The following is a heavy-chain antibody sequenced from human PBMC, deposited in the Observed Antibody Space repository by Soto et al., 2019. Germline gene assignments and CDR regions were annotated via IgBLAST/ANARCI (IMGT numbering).Heavy chain of an antibody. V-gene: IGHV3-23*01. Sequence: EVQLLDSGGGLVQPGGSLRLSCAASGFTFSTYAMSWVRQAPGKGLELVSTISDSGGSTYYADSAKGRFTISRDNSKNTLYLQMNSLRAEDTAVYYCAKRPLKFSGSYFDYWGQGTLVTVSS. CDR2: ISDSGGST. CDR1: GFTFSTYA. D-gene: IGHD1-26*01. J-gene: IGHJ4*02. CDR3: AKRPLKFSGSYFDY.